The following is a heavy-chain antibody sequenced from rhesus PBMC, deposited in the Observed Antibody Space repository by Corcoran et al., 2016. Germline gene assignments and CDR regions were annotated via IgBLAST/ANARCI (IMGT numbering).Heavy chain of an antibody. CDR2: ITSNSEST. CDR3: ARATYYYDSGYYFDY. CDR1: GGTISSGYCY. Sequence: QVQLQESGPGGVKPSETLFLTCAVSGGTISSGYCYWSWIRQPPGKGLEWIGGITSNSESTNSNPTLKSRVTMSKDTSKNQFSLKLSSVAATDTAVYYCARATYYYDSGYYFDYWGQGVLVTVSS. J-gene: IGHJ4*01. V-gene: IGHV4S12*01. D-gene: IGHD3-28*01.